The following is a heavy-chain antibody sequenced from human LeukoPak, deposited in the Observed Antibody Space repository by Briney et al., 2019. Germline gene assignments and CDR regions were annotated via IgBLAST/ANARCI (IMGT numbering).Heavy chain of an antibody. V-gene: IGHV3-23*01. Sequence: GGSLRLSCAASGFTFSSSAMSWVRQAPGKGLEWVSAISNNGGYTYYADSVQGRFTISRDNSKSTLCLQMNSLRAEDTAVYYCAKDLSSREDGPAYYYYGMDVWGQGTTVTVSS. CDR1: GFTFSSSA. D-gene: IGHD1-26*01. J-gene: IGHJ6*02. CDR3: AKDLSSREDGPAYYYYGMDV. CDR2: ISNNGGYT.